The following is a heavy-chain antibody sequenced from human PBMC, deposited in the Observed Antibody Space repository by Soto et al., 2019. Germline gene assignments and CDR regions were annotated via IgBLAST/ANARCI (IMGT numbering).Heavy chain of an antibody. CDR1: GGTFSSYA. D-gene: IGHD2-15*01. V-gene: IGHV1-69*12. Sequence: QVQLVQSGAEVKKPGSSVKVSCKASGGTFSSYAISWVRQAPGQGLEWMGGIIPIFGTANYAQKLQGRVTITADESTSTAYMELSSLRSEDTAVYYCARGSVGYCSGGSCSYNWFDPWGQGTLVTVSS. J-gene: IGHJ5*02. CDR3: ARGSVGYCSGGSCSYNWFDP. CDR2: IIPIFGTA.